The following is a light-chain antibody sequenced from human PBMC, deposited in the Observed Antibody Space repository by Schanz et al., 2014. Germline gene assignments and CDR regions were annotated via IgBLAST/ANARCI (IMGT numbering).Light chain of an antibody. V-gene: IGLV2-8*01. Sequence: QSALTQPPSASGSPGQSVTISCTGTSSDIGNYNYVSWYQQHPGQAPKLMIYEATKRPSGVPDRFSGSKSGNTASLTVSGLQAEDEADYYCSSYAGGNNRVLFGGGTKLTVL. CDR1: SSDIGNYNY. CDR2: EAT. CDR3: SSYAGGNNRVL. J-gene: IGLJ2*01.